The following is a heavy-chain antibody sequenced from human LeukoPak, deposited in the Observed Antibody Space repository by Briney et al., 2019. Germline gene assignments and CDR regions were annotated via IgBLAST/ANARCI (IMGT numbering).Heavy chain of an antibody. CDR1: GGXISSYY. V-gene: IGHV4-59*01. Sequence: SETLSLTCTVSGGXISSYYWSWIRQPPGKGLEWIGYIYYSGSTNYNPSLKSRVTISVDTSKNQFSLKLSSVTAADTAVYYCARAGYYYDSSGYYYFDYWGQGTLVTVSS. J-gene: IGHJ4*02. D-gene: IGHD3-22*01. CDR3: ARAGYYYDSSGYYYFDY. CDR2: IYYSGST.